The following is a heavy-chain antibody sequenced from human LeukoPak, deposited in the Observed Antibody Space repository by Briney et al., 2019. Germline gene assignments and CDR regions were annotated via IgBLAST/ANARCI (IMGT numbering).Heavy chain of an antibody. J-gene: IGHJ4*02. CDR2: MNPNSGNT. CDR1: GYTFTSYD. CDR3: ARGRYDSSGYSYYFDY. D-gene: IGHD3-22*01. V-gene: IGHV1-8*01. Sequence: ASVKVSCKASGYTFTSYDINWVRQGTRQGLEWMGWMNPNSGNTGYAQKFQGRVTMTRNTSISTAYMELSSLRSEDTAVYYCARGRYDSSGYSYYFDYWGQGTLVTVSS.